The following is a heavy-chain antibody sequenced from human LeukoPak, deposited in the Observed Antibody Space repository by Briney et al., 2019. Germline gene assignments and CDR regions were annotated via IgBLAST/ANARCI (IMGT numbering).Heavy chain of an antibody. V-gene: IGHV3-74*01. CDR2: INSDGSST. J-gene: IGHJ3*02. D-gene: IGHD6-19*01. CDR3: AKSGGNMQWLAPGPLDI. CDR1: GFTFSSYW. Sequence: PGGSLRLSCAASGFTFSSYWMHWVRQAPGKGLVWVSRINSDGSSTSYADSVKGRFTISRDNAKNTLYLQMNSLRAEDTAVYYCAKSGGNMQWLAPGPLDIWGQGTMVTVSS.